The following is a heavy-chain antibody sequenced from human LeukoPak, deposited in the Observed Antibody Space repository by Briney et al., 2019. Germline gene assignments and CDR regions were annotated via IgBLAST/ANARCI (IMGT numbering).Heavy chain of an antibody. V-gene: IGHV4-39*01. CDR3: ARYEENSGWYSYYFDY. J-gene: IGHJ4*02. Sequence: SETLSLTCTVSGGSISSSSYYWGWIRQPPGKGLEWFGSIYYSGSTYYNPSLKSRVTISVDTSKNQFSLKLSSVTAADTAVYYCARYEENSGWYSYYFDYWGQGTLVTVSS. CDR1: GGSISSSSYY. D-gene: IGHD6-19*01. CDR2: IYYSGST.